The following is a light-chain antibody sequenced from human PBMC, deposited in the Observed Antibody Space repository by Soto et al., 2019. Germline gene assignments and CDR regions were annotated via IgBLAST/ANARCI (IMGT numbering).Light chain of an antibody. J-gene: IGLJ3*02. CDR1: GSNIGAGYD. Sequence: QSVLTQPPSVSGAPGLRVTISCTGSGSNIGAGYDVHWYQQLPGTATKLLIYDNTNRPSGVPDRFSGSKSGTSVSLAITGLQAEDEADYYCQSYDSTLNGWVFGGGTKLTVL. CDR3: QSYDSTLNGWV. V-gene: IGLV1-40*01. CDR2: DNT.